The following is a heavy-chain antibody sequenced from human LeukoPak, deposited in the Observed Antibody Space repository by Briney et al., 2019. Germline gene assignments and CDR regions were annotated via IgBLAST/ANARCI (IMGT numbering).Heavy chain of an antibody. J-gene: IGHJ4*02. D-gene: IGHD3-9*01. CDR1: GLSLNSYA. CDR3: AKGQDVLRYFDWLSASDY. Sequence: GGSLRLSCAASGLSLNSYAMSWVRQAPGEGLEWVSAISGSGGSTYYTDSVKGRFTISRDNSKNTLYLQMNSLRAEDTAVYYCAKGQDVLRYFDWLSASDYWGQGTLVTVSS. V-gene: IGHV3-23*01. CDR2: ISGSGGST.